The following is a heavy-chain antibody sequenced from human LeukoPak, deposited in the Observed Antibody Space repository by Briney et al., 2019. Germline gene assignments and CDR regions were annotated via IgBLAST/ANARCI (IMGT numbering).Heavy chain of an antibody. CDR1: GFAFSSFW. V-gene: IGHV3-7*04. CDR2: INQDGREK. D-gene: IGHD6-19*01. J-gene: IGHJ4*02. Sequence: PGGSLRLSCAASGFAFSSFWMSWVRQVPGKGLEWVANINQDGREKNYVDSVKGRFTIFRDTAKNSLYLQMNSLRVEDTAVLYCTRGSGWYPDYWGQGTLVTVSS. CDR3: TRGSGWYPDY.